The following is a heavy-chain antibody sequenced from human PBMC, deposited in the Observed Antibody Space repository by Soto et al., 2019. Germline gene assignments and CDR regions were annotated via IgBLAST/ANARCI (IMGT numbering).Heavy chain of an antibody. D-gene: IGHD5-18*01. J-gene: IGHJ4*02. V-gene: IGHV4-4*02. CDR1: GVSIDSHDW. CDR2: SHQSGNT. CDR3: ATRDTGRVY. Sequence: QVQLQESGPGLVKPSGTLSLTCAVSGVSIDSHDWWTWVRQPPGKGLERIGESHQSGNTNYNSSLESRGTISLDKSRNHFSLQLDSVTVADTAVYYCATRDTGRVYWGQGTLVTVSS.